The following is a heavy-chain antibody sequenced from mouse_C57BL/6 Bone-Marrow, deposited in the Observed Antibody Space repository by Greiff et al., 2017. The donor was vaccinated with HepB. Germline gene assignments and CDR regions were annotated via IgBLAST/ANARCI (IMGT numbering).Heavy chain of an antibody. V-gene: IGHV6-3*01. D-gene: IGHD1-1*01. J-gene: IGHJ1*03. CDR3: TGRVYYYGSSYWYFDV. Sequence: EVKLMESGGGLVQPGGSMKLSCVASGFTFSNYWMNWVRQSPEKGLEWVAQIRLKSDNYATHYAESVKGRFTISRDDSKSSVYLKMNNLRAEDTGIYYCTGRVYYYGSSYWYFDVWGTGTTVTVSS. CDR2: IRLKSDNYAT. CDR1: GFTFSNYW.